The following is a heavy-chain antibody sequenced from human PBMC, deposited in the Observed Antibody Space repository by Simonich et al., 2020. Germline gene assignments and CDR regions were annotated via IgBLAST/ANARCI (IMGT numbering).Heavy chain of an antibody. J-gene: IGHJ4*02. Sequence: EVQLVESGGGLVKPGGSLRLSCAASGFTFSSYSMNGVRQAPGKELEWVSSISSSSSYIYYADSVKGRFTISRDNAKNSLYLQMNSLRAEDTAVYYCARLYSGYDYYWGQGTLVTVSS. CDR2: ISSSSSYI. CDR3: ARLYSGYDYY. D-gene: IGHD5-12*01. CDR1: GFTFSSYS. V-gene: IGHV3-21*01.